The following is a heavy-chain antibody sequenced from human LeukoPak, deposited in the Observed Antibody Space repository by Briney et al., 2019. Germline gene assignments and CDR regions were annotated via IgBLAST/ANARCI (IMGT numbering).Heavy chain of an antibody. V-gene: IGHV1-69*02. CDR3: ARGGNIVVVPAALMSFDY. Sequence: ASVKVSCKASGGTLSSYTINWVRQAPGQGLEWLGRIIPILGIVDYAQKFQGRVTITTDESTSTAYMELSSLRSEDTAVYYCARGGNIVVVPAALMSFDYWGQGTLVTVSS. CDR2: IIPILGIV. CDR1: GGTLSSYT. J-gene: IGHJ4*02. D-gene: IGHD2-2*01.